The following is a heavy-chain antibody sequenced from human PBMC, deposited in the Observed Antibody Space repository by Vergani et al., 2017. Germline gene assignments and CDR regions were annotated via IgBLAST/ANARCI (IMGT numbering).Heavy chain of an antibody. CDR3: ARFLTGTTIYYYYGMDV. D-gene: IGHD1-20*01. CDR1: GCSISSSNW. CDR2: IYHSGST. Sequence: QVQLQESGPGLVKPSGTLSLTCAVSGCSISSSNWWSWVRQHPGEGLEWMGEIYHSGSTNYNTSLKSRVTISVDKSKNHFSLKLSSMTAADTAVYYCARFLTGTTIYYYYGMDVWGQGTTVTVSS. V-gene: IGHV4-4*02. J-gene: IGHJ6*02.